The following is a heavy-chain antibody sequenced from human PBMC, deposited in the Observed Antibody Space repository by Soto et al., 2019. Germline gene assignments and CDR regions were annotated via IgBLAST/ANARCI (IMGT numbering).Heavy chain of an antibody. CDR1: GFTFSSYA. D-gene: IGHD3-3*01. CDR2: ISGSGGST. Sequence: GGSLRLSCAASGFTFSSYAMSWVRQAPGKGLEWVSAISGSGGSTYYADSVKGRFTISRDNSKNTLYLQMNSLRAEDTAVYYCARKGDYDFWSGYYLFGYWGQGTLVTVSS. V-gene: IGHV3-23*01. CDR3: ARKGDYDFWSGYYLFGY. J-gene: IGHJ4*02.